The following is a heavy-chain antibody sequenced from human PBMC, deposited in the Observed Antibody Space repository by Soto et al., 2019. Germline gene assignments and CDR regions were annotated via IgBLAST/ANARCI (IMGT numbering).Heavy chain of an antibody. Sequence: QVQLQESGPGLVKPSETLSLTCTVAGGSISSYYWSWIRQPAGKGLAWIGRIYTSARTNYNPSLKSRVTMSVDTSKKQFSLKLSSVTAVDTAVYYCAREEVAAAGRSGWFDPWGQGTLVTVSS. CDR2: IYTSART. CDR1: GGSISSYY. J-gene: IGHJ5*02. CDR3: AREEVAAAGRSGWFDP. D-gene: IGHD6-13*01. V-gene: IGHV4-4*07.